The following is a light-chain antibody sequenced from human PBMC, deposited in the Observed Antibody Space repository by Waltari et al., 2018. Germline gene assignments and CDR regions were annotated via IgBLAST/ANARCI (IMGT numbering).Light chain of an antibody. Sequence: DIVLTHSPRTLSLSPGARATISCRASQSVGRPLAWYQLKPGQAPRLLRYAASTRATGIPDRFSGSGSGTDFSLTISRLEPEDFAVYFCQHYVRLPATFGQGTRVEIK. CDR3: QHYVRLPAT. CDR1: QSVGRP. V-gene: IGKV3-20*01. CDR2: AAS. J-gene: IGKJ1*01.